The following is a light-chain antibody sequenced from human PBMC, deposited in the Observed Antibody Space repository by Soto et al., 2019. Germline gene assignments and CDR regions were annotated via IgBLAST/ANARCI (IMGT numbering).Light chain of an antibody. V-gene: IGKV1-5*03. CDR3: QHYNTYSRA. CDR1: QSISTW. J-gene: IGKJ1*01. CDR2: KAS. Sequence: DIQMTQSPSTLSASVGDRITITCRASQSISTWLAWYQQKPGKAPKLLIYKASSLQSGVPSRFSGSGSGTGFTLNISSLQADDFATYYWQHYNTYSRAFGQGTKVEIK.